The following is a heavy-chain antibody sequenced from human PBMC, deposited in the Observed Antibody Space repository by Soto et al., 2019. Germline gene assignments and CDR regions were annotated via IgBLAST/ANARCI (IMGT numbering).Heavy chain of an antibody. CDR1: GYTLTELS. J-gene: IGHJ4*02. D-gene: IGHD5-18*01. CDR2: FDPEDGET. CDR3: ARAPRDTAMVNY. Sequence: ASVKVSCKVSGYTLTELSMHWVRQAPGKGLEWMGGFDPEDGETIYAQKFQGRVTMTTDTSTGTAYMELRSLRSDDTAVYYCARAPRDTAMVNYWGQGTLVTVSS. V-gene: IGHV1-24*01.